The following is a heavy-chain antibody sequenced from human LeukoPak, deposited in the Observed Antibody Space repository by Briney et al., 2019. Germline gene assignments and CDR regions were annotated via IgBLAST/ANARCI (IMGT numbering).Heavy chain of an antibody. CDR1: GGSISSGDYY. Sequence: SETLSLTCTVSGGSISSGDYYWSWIRQPPGKGLEWIGYIYYSGSTYYNPSLKSRVTISVDTSKNQFSLKLSSVTAADTAVYYCARERAQYYYDSSGYLNRYYFDYWGQGTLVAVSS. V-gene: IGHV4-30-4*08. D-gene: IGHD3-22*01. CDR2: IYYSGST. J-gene: IGHJ4*02. CDR3: ARERAQYYYDSSGYLNRYYFDY.